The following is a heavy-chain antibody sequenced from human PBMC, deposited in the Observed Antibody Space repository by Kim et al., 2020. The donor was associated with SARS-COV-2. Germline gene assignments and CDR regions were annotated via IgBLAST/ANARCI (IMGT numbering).Heavy chain of an antibody. CDR3: ARDGDLTCSVKDAVDI. J-gene: IGHJ3*02. CDR2: IKQDGSQK. Sequence: GGSLRLSCAASGFTFSSYGMTWVRQAPGKGLEWVADIKQDGSQKYYADSVKGRFTISRDNAKNSLYLQMNSLRAEDTAVYYCARDGDLTCSVKDAVDIWGQGTMVTVSS. CDR1: GFTFSSYG. V-gene: IGHV3-7*01. D-gene: IGHD6-19*01.